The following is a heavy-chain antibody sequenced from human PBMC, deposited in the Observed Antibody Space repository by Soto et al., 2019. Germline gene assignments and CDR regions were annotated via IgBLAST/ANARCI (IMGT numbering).Heavy chain of an antibody. CDR1: GGSISSYY. Sequence: TLSLTCTVSGGSISSYYWSWIRQPPGKGLEWIGYIYYSGSTNYNPSLKSRVTISVDTSKNQFSLKLSSVTAADTAVYYCASGVVVVPAAIMWFDPWGQGTLVTVSS. D-gene: IGHD2-2*01. V-gene: IGHV4-59*08. CDR2: IYYSGST. CDR3: ASGVVVVPAAIMWFDP. J-gene: IGHJ5*02.